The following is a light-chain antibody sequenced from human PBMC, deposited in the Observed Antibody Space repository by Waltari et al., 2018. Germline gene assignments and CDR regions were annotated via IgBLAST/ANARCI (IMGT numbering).Light chain of an antibody. V-gene: IGKV3-15*01. J-gene: IGKJ5*01. CDR3: QQYNRWPPIT. Sequence: EVVMTQPPATLSVSPGERATLPCRASHGISDNLAWYQQKPGQAPRLLIYGAFTRATGIPARFTGSGSGTEFTLTINSLQSEDSAVYYCQQYNRWPPITFGQGTRLEIK. CDR2: GAF. CDR1: HGISDN.